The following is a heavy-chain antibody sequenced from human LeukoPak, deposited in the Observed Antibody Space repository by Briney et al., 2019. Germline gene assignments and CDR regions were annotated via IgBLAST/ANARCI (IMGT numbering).Heavy chain of an antibody. D-gene: IGHD2-2*02. CDR2: IRYDGGNK. V-gene: IGHV3-30*02. CDR1: GFSFSSYG. J-gene: IGHJ3*02. Sequence: GGSLRLSCAASGFSFSSYGMHWVRQAPGKGLEWVAFIRYDGGNKYFADSVKGRFTLSRDNFKNTLYLQMNSLRPDDTAMYYCATPLYTASALDIWGQGTMVTVSS. CDR3: ATPLYTASALDI.